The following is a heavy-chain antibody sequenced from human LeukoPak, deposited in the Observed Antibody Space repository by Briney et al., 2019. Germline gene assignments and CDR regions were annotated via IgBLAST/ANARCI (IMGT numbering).Heavy chain of an antibody. CDR2: IKEDGSEK. Sequence: GGSLRLSCAASGFTFSSYWMSWVRQAPGKGLEWVANIKEDGSEKYYVDSVRGRFTISRDNAKNSLYPYMNSLRAEDTAVYYCARGHKAVAVPYGMDVWGQGTTVTVSS. J-gene: IGHJ6*02. V-gene: IGHV3-7*01. D-gene: IGHD6-19*01. CDR1: GFTFSSYW. CDR3: ARGHKAVAVPYGMDV.